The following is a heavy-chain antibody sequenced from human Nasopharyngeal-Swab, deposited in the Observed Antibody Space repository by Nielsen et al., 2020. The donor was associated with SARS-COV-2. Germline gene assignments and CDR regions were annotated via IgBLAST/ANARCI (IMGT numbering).Heavy chain of an antibody. D-gene: IGHD3-10*01. V-gene: IGHV1-46*01. J-gene: IGHJ3*02. CDR2: INPSGCST. CDR3: ARDLPYETLLWFGELYLGAFDI. CDR1: GYTFTRYY. Sequence: ASVTVSCKASGYTFTRYYMHWVRQAPGQGLEWIGIINPSGCSTSYAQKFQGRVTMTRDTSTSTVYMELSSLRSEDTAVYYCARDLPYETLLWFGELYLGAFDIWGQGTMVTVSS.